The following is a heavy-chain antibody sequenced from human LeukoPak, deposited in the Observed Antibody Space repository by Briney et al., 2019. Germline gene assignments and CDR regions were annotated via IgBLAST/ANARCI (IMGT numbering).Heavy chain of an antibody. CDR2: ISAYNGNT. CDR1: GYTFTSYG. V-gene: IGHV1-18*01. Sequence: ASVKVSCKASGYTFTSYGISWVRQAPGQGLERMGWISAYNGNTNYAQKLQGRVTMTTDTSTSTAYMELRSLRSDDTAVYYCARDRVTRSWFDPWGQGTLVTVSS. D-gene: IGHD4-17*01. J-gene: IGHJ5*02. CDR3: ARDRVTRSWFDP.